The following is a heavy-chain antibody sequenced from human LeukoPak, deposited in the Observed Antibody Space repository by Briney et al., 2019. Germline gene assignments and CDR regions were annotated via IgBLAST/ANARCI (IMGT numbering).Heavy chain of an antibody. V-gene: IGHV1-46*01. CDR3: ARYKIAELTGDY. J-gene: IGHJ4*02. CDR2: INPRDATT. CDR1: GYTFTSYY. Sequence: ASVKVSCKASGYTFTSYYIQWVRQAPGQGLEWMGIINPRDATTFYAQKFQGRVTMTRDTSTSTVYMELSSLRSDDTAVYYCARYKIAELTGDYWGQGALVTVSS. D-gene: IGHD1-14*01.